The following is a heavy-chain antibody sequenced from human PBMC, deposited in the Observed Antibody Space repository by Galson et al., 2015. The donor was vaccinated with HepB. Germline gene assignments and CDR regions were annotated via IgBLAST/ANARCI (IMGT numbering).Heavy chain of an antibody. V-gene: IGHV4-31*03. Sequence: TLSLTCSVSGSSIDSSDYYWSWIRQHPTKGLEWIGYIHHGGSTYYNPSLKGRINMSIDTSKNELSLNLSSVTAADTAIYFCATITMGTVVINPWGQGTLVTVPS. J-gene: IGHJ4*02. CDR3: ATITMGTVVINP. CDR1: GSSIDSSDYY. D-gene: IGHD3-10*01. CDR2: IHHGGST.